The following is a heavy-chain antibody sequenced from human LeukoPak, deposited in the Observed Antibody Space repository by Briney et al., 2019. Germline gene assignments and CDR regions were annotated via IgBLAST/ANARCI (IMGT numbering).Heavy chain of an antibody. D-gene: IGHD3-10*01. CDR1: GYTFTSYA. J-gene: IGHJ3*02. V-gene: IGHV1-3*01. Sequence: ASVKVSCKASGYTFTSYAMHWVRQAPGQRLEWMGWINAGNGNTKYSQKFQGRVTITRGTSASTAYMELSSLRSEDAAVYYCAKTYGYYGSGSYYLDIWGQGTMVTVSS. CDR2: INAGNGNT. CDR3: AKTYGYYGSGSYYLDI.